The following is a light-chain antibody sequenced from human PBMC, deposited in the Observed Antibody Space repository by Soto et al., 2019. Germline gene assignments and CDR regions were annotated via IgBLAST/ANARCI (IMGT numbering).Light chain of an antibody. CDR1: NSDIGDYNI. V-gene: IGLV2-23*02. Sequence: QSVLTQPASVSGSPGQPITISCTGSNSDIGDYNIVSWYQQHPDKAPQLIIYEVTKRPSGVSNRFSGSKSGNTASLTISGLQAEDEGDYHCCSYAGSNPSYVFGTGTKVTVL. CDR2: EVT. J-gene: IGLJ1*01. CDR3: CSYAGSNPSYV.